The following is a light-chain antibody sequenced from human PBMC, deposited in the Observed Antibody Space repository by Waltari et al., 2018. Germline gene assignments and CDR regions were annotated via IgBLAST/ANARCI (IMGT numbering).Light chain of an antibody. CDR1: QGVGKS. Sequence: EIVLTQSPGTLSLSPGERATPSCRASQGVGKSLAWYQQRPGQAPRLLLYHASIRATGIPDRFSGSGSGTDFSLTISRLEPEDFAVYYCQKYDFLPATFGQGTTVEIK. J-gene: IGKJ1*01. V-gene: IGKV3-20*01. CDR3: QKYDFLPAT. CDR2: HAS.